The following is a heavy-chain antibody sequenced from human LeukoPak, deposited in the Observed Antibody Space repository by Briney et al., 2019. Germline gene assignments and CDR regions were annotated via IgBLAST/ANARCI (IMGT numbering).Heavy chain of an antibody. J-gene: IGHJ4*02. V-gene: IGHV3-13*04. CDR1: GFTFSNYD. CDR2: IGAADDT. CDR3: ARGSGSHFDY. Sequence: GGSLRLSCAASGFTFSNYDMFWVRQTTGKGLEWVSTIGAADDTYYPGSVRGRFTISRESAKDSLYLQMNSLRAGDTAVYYCARGSGSHFDYWCQGTLVTVSS. D-gene: IGHD1-26*01.